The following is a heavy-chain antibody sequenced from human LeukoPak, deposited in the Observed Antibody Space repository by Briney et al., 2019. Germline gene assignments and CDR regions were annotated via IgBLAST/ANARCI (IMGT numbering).Heavy chain of an antibody. CDR3: AKGYYDYVWGSYYFDY. D-gene: IGHD3-16*01. Sequence: ETLSLTCTVSGGSISSSSYYWGWIRQPPGKGLEWVSAISGSGGSTYYADSVKGRFTISRDNSKNTLYLQMNSLRAEDTAVYYCAKGYYDYVWGSYYFDYWGQGILVTVSS. CDR1: GGSISSSSYY. V-gene: IGHV3-23*01. CDR2: ISGSGGST. J-gene: IGHJ4*02.